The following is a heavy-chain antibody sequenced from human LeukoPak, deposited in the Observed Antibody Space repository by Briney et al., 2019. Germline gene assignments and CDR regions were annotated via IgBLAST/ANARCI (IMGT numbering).Heavy chain of an antibody. J-gene: IGHJ4*02. CDR3: ARLLSGSTGHYFDY. CDR1: GGSLSRSNW. V-gene: IGHV4-4*02. D-gene: IGHD1-26*01. CDR2: TFHSGST. Sequence: SGTLSHTCGVPGGSLSRSNWWSWVRQPPGKGLEWIGETFHSGSTNYNPSLKSGVTISVEKSKNQFSLKLSSVTAADTAVYYCARLLSGSTGHYFDYRGQGTLVTVSS.